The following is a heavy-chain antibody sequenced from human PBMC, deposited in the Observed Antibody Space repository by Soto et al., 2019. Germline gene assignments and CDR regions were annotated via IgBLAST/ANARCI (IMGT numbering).Heavy chain of an antibody. CDR1: GGTFSSYA. D-gene: IGHD2-2*01. CDR2: IIPIFGTA. Sequence: SVKVSCKASGGTFSSYAISWVRQAPGQGLEWMGGIIPIFGTANYAQKFQGRVTITADESTSTAYMELSSLRSEDTAVYYCARSHSSSTSCYSCGKDWYFDLWGRGTLVTVS. CDR3: ARSHSSSTSCYSCGKDWYFDL. J-gene: IGHJ2*01. V-gene: IGHV1-69*13.